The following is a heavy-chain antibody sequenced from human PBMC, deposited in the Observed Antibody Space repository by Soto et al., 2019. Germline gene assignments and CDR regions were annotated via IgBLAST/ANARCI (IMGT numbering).Heavy chain of an antibody. Sequence: SVKVSCKASGGTFRSYAISWVRQAPGQGLEWMGGIIPISGTANYAQKFQGRVTITADESTSTVYMELSSLRSEDTAVYFCARSQGSSTSLEIYYYYYYGMDVWGQGTTVTVSS. CDR3: ARSQGSSTSLEIYYYYYYGMDV. D-gene: IGHD2-2*01. CDR1: GGTFRSYA. CDR2: IIPISGTA. V-gene: IGHV1-69*13. J-gene: IGHJ6*02.